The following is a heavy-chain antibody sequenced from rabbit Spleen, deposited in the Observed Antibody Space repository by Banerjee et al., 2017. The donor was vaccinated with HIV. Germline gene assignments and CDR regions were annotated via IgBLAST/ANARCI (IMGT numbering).Heavy chain of an antibody. D-gene: IGHD2-1*01. Sequence: QQLVESGGGLVKPGASLTLTCTASGFSFSSRYYMCWVRQAPGKGLEWIACIYAGGSGDTYYASWAKGRFTISKTSSTTVTLQMTSLTAADTATYFCARFDDYGDYFNLWGQGTLVTVS. CDR1: GFSFSSRYY. CDR3: ARFDDYGDYFNL. J-gene: IGHJ4*01. V-gene: IGHV1S40*01. CDR2: IYAGGSGDT.